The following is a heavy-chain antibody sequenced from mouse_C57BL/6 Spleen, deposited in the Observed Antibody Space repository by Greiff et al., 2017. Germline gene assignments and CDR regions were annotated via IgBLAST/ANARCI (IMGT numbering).Heavy chain of an antibody. V-gene: IGHV1-74*01. CDR3: AIGDDGYYSDWYFDV. D-gene: IGHD2-3*01. CDR2: IHPSDSDP. J-gene: IGHJ1*03. Sequence: VQLQQPGAELVKPGASVKVSCKASGYTFTSYWMHWVKQRPGQGLEWIGRIHPSDSDPNYNQKFKGKATLTVDKSSSTAYMQLSSLTSEDSAVXYCAIGDDGYYSDWYFDVWGTGTTVTVAS. CDR1: GYTFTSYW.